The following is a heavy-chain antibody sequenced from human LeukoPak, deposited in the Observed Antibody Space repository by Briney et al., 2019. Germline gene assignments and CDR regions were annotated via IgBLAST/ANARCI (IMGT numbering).Heavy chain of an antibody. J-gene: IGHJ4*02. CDR2: IYTSGST. V-gene: IGHV4-59*10. CDR1: GGSFSGHY. CDR3: AIYGSGSYSFDY. Sequence: PSETLSLTCAVYGGSFSGHYWSWVRQLPGKGLEWIGRIYTSGSTNYNPSLKSRVTISVDTSKNQFSLKLSSVTAADTAVYYCAIYGSGSYSFDYWGQGTLVTVSS. D-gene: IGHD3-10*01.